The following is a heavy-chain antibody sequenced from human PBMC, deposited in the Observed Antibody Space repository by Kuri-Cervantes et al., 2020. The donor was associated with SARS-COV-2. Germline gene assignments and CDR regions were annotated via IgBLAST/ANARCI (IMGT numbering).Heavy chain of an antibody. CDR2: ISSSSSTL. J-gene: IGHJ3*02. Sequence: GGSLRLSCAASGFTFSSYSMNWVRQAPGKGLEWVSYISSSSSTLYYADSVKGRFTISRDNAKNSLYLQMNSLRAEDTAVYYCARPYYYDSSGYYLERAFDIWGQGTMVTVSS. D-gene: IGHD3-22*01. V-gene: IGHV3-48*01. CDR1: GFTFSSYS. CDR3: ARPYYYDSSGYYLERAFDI.